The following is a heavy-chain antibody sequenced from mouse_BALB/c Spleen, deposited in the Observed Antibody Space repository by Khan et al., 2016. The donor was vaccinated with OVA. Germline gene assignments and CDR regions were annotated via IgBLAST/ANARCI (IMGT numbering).Heavy chain of an antibody. V-gene: IGHV3-2*02. CDR3: TRDGSRYNYAMDY. CDR1: GYSITSDYA. J-gene: IGHJ4*01. CDR2: ISSSGST. D-gene: IGHD2-3*01. Sequence: VQLKESGPGLVKPSQSLSLTCTVTGYSITSDYAWNWIRQFPGNKLEWMGYISSSGSTNYNPALKSRISITRDTSKNQFFLQLNSVTTEDTATYYCTRDGSRYNYAMDYWGHGTSVTVSS.